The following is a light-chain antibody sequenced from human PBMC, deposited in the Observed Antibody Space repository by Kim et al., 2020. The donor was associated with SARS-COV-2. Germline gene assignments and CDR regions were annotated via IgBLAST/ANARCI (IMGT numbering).Light chain of an antibody. J-gene: IGKJ4*01. CDR1: QSIRTN. Sequence: ASVGDRVTITCRASQSIRTNLNWYQQKSGKAPKLLIYAASSLQGGVPSRFSGSGSGTDFTLTISSLQPEDSATYYCQQSNSTPLTFGGGTKLEI. V-gene: IGKV1-39*01. CDR3: QQSNSTPLT. CDR2: AAS.